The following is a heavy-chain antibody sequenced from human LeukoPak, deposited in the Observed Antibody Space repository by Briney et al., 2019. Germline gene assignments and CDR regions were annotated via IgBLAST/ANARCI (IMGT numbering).Heavy chain of an antibody. D-gene: IGHD5-24*01. CDR2: ISAYNGNT. J-gene: IGHJ4*02. CDR1: GYTFTSYG. V-gene: IGHV1-18*01. CDR3: ARTGWRWLQNCDY. Sequence: ASVKVSCKASGYTFTSYGISWVRQAPGQGLEWMGWISAYNGNTNYAQKLQGRVTMTTDTSTSTTCMELRSLRSDDTAVYYCARTGWRWLQNCDYWGQGTLVTVSS.